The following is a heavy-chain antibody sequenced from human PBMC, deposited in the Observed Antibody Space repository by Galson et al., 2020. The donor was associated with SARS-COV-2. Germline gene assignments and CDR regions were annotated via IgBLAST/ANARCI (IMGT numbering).Heavy chain of an antibody. V-gene: IGHV2-70*01. CDR3: ARTSLLWFGHWYGMDV. CDR1: GLSLSTSGMC. CDR2: LDRDDDK. D-gene: IGHD3-10*01. Sequence: SGPTLVKPTQTLTLTCTFSGLSLSTSGMCVSWLRQPPGKALEWLALLDRDDDKYYSTSLKTRLTISKDTSKNQVVLTMTNMDPVDTATYYCARTSLLWFGHWYGMDVWGQGTTVTVSS. J-gene: IGHJ6*02.